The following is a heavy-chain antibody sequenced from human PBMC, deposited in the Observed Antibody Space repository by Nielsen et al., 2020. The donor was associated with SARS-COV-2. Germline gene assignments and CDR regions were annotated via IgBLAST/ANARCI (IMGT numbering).Heavy chain of an antibody. Sequence: ASVKVSCKASGYTFTAYYIDWVRQAPGQGLEWMGRINPNSWDTNYPQRFQGRVTMTRDTSINTVYMELSRLTSDDTAMYYCARESDSIEGTYAFDVWGQGTMVTVSS. CDR3: ARESDSIEGTYAFDV. J-gene: IGHJ3*01. D-gene: IGHD1-26*01. V-gene: IGHV1-2*06. CDR2: INPNSWDT. CDR1: GYTFTAYY.